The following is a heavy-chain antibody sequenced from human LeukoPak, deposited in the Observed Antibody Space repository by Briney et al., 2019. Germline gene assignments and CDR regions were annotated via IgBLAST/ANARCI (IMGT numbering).Heavy chain of an antibody. J-gene: IGHJ4*02. CDR3: ASTPFYDYVWGSYRYRGLFDN. CDR1: GFTFSTYA. CDR2: ICGSGGCT. V-gene: IGHV3-23*01. D-gene: IGHD3-16*02. Sequence: GGSLRLSCAASGFTFSTYAMSWVRQAPGRGLEWVSGICGSGGCTYYADSVKGRFTISRDNSKNTLYLQMNSLRVEDTAVYYCASTPFYDYVWGSYRYRGLFDNWGQGTLVSVSS.